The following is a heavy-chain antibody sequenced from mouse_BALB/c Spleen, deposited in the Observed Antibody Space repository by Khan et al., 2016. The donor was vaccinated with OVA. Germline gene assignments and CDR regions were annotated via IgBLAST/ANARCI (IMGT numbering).Heavy chain of an antibody. CDR1: GYSITSGYS. Sequence: EVQLQESGPDLVKPSQSLSLTCTVTGYSITSGYSWHWIRQFPGNKLEWMGYIYYSGSIKYNPYLKSRISIARDTSKNQFFLKLNSVTTEDTATYYCARDGNYMDYWGQGTSVTVSS. V-gene: IGHV3-1*02. D-gene: IGHD2-1*01. J-gene: IGHJ4*01. CDR2: IYYSGSI. CDR3: ARDGNYMDY.